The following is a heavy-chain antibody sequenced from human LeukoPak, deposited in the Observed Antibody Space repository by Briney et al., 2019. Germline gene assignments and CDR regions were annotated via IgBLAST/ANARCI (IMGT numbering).Heavy chain of an antibody. Sequence: GGSLRLSCAASGFTFSTYWMHWVRQAPGKGLVWVSRINSDGSSTVYADSVNGRFTISRDNSKNTLYLQMNSLRAEDTAVYYCARKHYYDSSGFFPPMDYWGQGTLVTVSS. CDR1: GFTFSTYW. J-gene: IGHJ4*02. V-gene: IGHV3-74*01. CDR3: ARKHYYDSSGFFPPMDY. D-gene: IGHD3-22*01. CDR2: INSDGSST.